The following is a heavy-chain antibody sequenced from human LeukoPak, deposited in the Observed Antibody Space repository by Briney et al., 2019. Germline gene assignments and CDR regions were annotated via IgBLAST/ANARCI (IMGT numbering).Heavy chain of an antibody. Sequence: SETLSLTCTVSGGSIRTYYWSWIRQPPGKELDWIGYIHDNGSTNYNLSLKSRESISVDRCKSQFPLHLSSVTAADTAVYFCARVEPYSYYFGMDVWGRGTTVTVSS. CDR2: IHDNGST. J-gene: IGHJ6*02. CDR1: GGSIRTYY. D-gene: IGHD1-26*01. CDR3: ARVEPYSYYFGMDV. V-gene: IGHV4-59*08.